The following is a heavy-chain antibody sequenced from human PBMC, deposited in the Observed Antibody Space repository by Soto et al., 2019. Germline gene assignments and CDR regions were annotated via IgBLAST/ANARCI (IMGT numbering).Heavy chain of an antibody. D-gene: IGHD2-2*01. J-gene: IGHJ6*02. CDR3: ARSQSSSTSLDIYYYYYYGMDI. CDR2: IIPISDTT. CDR1: GGTFSSYA. Sequence: QVQLVQSGAEVKKPGSSVKVSCKASGGTFSSYAISWVRQAPGQGLEWMGGIIPISDTTNYAQKFQGRVRITADESTSTAYMEVSRLRCEDTAVYYCARSQSSSTSLDIYYYYYYGMDIWGQATTVTVPS. V-gene: IGHV1-69*01.